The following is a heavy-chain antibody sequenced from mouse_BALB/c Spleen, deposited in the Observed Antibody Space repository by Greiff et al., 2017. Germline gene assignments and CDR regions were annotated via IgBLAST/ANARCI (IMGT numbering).Heavy chain of an antibody. J-gene: IGHJ1*01. CDR3: ASFYYDYDAWYFDV. CDR1: GYSITSDYA. CDR2: ISYSGST. Sequence: EVKLMESGPGLVKPSQSLSLTCTVTGYSITSDYAWNWIRQFPGNKLEWMGYISYSGSTSYNPSLKSRISITRDTSKNQFFLQLNSVTTEDTATYYCASFYYDYDAWYFDVWGAGTTVTVSS. D-gene: IGHD2-4*01. V-gene: IGHV3-2*02.